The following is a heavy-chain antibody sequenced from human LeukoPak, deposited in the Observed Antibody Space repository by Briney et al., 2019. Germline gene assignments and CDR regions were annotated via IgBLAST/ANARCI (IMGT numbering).Heavy chain of an antibody. CDR1: GFTFSSYA. D-gene: IGHD3-10*01. CDR3: AKAPFGYGVRGAQFDY. V-gene: IGHV3-23*01. CDR2: ISGSGGST. J-gene: IGHJ4*02. Sequence: PGGSLRLSCAASGFTFSSYAMSWVRQAPGKGLEWVSAISGSGGSTYYADSVKGRFTISRDNSKNTLYLQMNSLRAEDTAVYYCAKAPFGYGVRGAQFDYWGQGTLVTVSS.